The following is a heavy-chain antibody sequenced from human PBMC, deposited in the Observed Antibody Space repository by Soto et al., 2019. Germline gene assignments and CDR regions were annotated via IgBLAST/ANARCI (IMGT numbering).Heavy chain of an antibody. Sequence: ASVKVSCKASGYTFTSYGISWVRQAPGQGLEWMGWISAYNGNTNYAQKLQGRVTMTTDTSTSTAYMELRSLRSDDTAVYYCAARYCSGGSCYASFDYWGQGTLVTVSS. CDR2: ISAYNGNT. D-gene: IGHD2-15*01. CDR3: AARYCSGGSCYASFDY. V-gene: IGHV1-18*01. CDR1: GYTFTSYG. J-gene: IGHJ4*02.